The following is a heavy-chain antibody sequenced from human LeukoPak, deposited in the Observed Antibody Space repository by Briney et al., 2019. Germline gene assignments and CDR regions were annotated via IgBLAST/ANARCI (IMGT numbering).Heavy chain of an antibody. D-gene: IGHD5-12*01. V-gene: IGHV1-69*13. J-gene: IGHJ4*02. Sequence: SVEVSCKASGGTFSSYAISWVRQAPGQGLEWMGGIIPIFGTANYAQKFQGRVTITADESTSTAYMELSSLRSEDTAVYYCARAYDSGYDSDTPYFDYWGQGTLVTVSS. CDR2: IIPIFGTA. CDR1: GGTFSSYA. CDR3: ARAYDSGYDSDTPYFDY.